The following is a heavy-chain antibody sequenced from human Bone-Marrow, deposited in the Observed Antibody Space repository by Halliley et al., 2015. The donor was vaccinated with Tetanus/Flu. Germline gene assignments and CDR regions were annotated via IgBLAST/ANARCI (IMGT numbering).Heavy chain of an antibody. CDR3: VRERWIHVWSFDC. J-gene: IGHJ4*02. CDR2: TANAANSHTT. Sequence: VGRTANAANSHTTEYAASVQGRFTISRDDSKNSLYLQMNSLKFEDTAVYYCVRERWIHVWSFDCWGQGTPVTVSS. V-gene: IGHV3-72*01. D-gene: IGHD5-18*01.